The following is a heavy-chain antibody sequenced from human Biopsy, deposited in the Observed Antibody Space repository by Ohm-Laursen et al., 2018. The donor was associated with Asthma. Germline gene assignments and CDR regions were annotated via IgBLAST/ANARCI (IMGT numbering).Heavy chain of an antibody. J-gene: IGHJ3*02. CDR3: ARTYYDFLTGQVNDAFAM. CDR2: INAGNGKL. CDR1: GYTFIHYA. D-gene: IGHD3-9*01. Sequence: SVKVSCKASGYTFIHYAIHWLRQAPGQRPEWMGWINAGNGKLEYSGKFQGRVTITRDTSATTAYMDLSSLRSEDTAVYYCARTYYDFLTGQVNDAFAMWGQGTMVTVSS. V-gene: IGHV1-3*01.